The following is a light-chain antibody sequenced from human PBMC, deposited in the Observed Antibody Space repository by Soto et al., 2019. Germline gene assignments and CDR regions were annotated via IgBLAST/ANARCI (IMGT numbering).Light chain of an antibody. CDR1: SSNIGNYY. J-gene: IGLJ2*01. V-gene: IGLV1-51*02. Sequence: QAVLTQPPSVSAAPGQKVTISCSGSSSNIGNYYVCWYQHLPGTAPKFLIYENDKRPSGIPDRFSGSKSGTSATLDITGLQTGDEADCYCAAWDGNLRAVVFGGGTKLTVL. CDR2: END. CDR3: AAWDGNLRAVV.